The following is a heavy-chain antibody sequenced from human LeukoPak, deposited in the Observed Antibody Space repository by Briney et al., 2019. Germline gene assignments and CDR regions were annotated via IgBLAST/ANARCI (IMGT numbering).Heavy chain of an antibody. J-gene: IGHJ4*02. CDR3: ASSIVATITSFDY. D-gene: IGHD5-12*01. Sequence: SKTLSLTCTVSGGSISPYYWSWIRQPPGKGLEWIGYIYSSANTNYNPSLKGRVTMSVDTSKNQFSLTLSSVTAADTAVYYCASSIVATITSFDYWGQGTLVTVSS. V-gene: IGHV4-59*08. CDR2: IYSSANT. CDR1: GGSISPYY.